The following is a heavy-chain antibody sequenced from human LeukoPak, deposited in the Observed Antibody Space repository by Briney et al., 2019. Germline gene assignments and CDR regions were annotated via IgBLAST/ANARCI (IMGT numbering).Heavy chain of an antibody. Sequence: PGGSLRLSCAASGFTFSSYAMSWVRQAPGKGLEWVSAISGSGGSTYYADSVKGRFTISRDNSKNTLYLQMNSLRAEDTAVYYCAKMKDSVPIVVVPATLWGCAFDIWGQGTMVTVSS. CDR1: GFTFSSYA. J-gene: IGHJ3*02. CDR3: AKMKDSVPIVVVPATLWGCAFDI. V-gene: IGHV3-23*01. D-gene: IGHD2-2*01. CDR2: ISGSGGST.